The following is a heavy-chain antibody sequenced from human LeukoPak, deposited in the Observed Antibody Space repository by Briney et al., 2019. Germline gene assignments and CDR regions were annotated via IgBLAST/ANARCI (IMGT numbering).Heavy chain of an antibody. CDR2: IIPIFGTA. V-gene: IGHV1-69*01. CDR3: ARVIGGYSSSSAAPPDYYYYYMDV. Sequence: SVKVSCKASGGTFSSYAISWVRQAPGQGLEWMGGIIPIFGTANYAQKFQGRVTITADESTSTAYMELSSLRSEDTAVYYCARVIGGYSSSSAAPPDYYYYYMDVWGKGTTVTVSS. D-gene: IGHD6-6*01. CDR1: GGTFSSYA. J-gene: IGHJ6*03.